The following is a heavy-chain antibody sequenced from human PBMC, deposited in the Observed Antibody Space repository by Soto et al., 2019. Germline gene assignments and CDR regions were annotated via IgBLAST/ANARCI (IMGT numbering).Heavy chain of an antibody. V-gene: IGHV1-8*01. CDR1: GYTFTSLD. CDR3: ARGRGYSDGIDY. J-gene: IGHJ4*02. D-gene: IGHD2-15*01. CDR2: MNPNSGST. Sequence: GASVKVSCKASGYTFTSLDINWVRQATGQGLEWMGWMNPNSGSTGSAQKFQGRVAMTRDTSINTAYMELSSLRSDDTAVYCCARGRGYSDGIDYWGQGTLVTVSS.